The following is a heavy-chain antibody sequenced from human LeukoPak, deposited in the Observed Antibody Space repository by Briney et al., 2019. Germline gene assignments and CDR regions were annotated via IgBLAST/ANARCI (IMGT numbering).Heavy chain of an antibody. D-gene: IGHD5-18*01. Sequence: GXSLRLSCAASGFTFSSYWMHWVRQARGKGVEWVSGVNNDGSGTTYAESVKGGVTISREKAKNTLYLEMNSLRAEDTGVYYCVRATAAFDIWGQGTMVTVSS. J-gene: IGHJ3*02. CDR3: VRATAAFDI. CDR2: VNNDGSGT. CDR1: GFTFSSYW. V-gene: IGHV3-74*01.